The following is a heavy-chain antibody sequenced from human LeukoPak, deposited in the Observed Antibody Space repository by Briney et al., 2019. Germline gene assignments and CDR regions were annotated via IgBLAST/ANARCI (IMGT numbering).Heavy chain of an antibody. CDR1: GFTFSSYG. D-gene: IGHD3-10*01. Sequence: PGGSLRLSCAASGFTFSSYGMHWVRQAPGKGLEWVAFIRYDGSNKYYADSVKGRFTISRDNSKNTLYLQMNSLRAEDTAVYYCAKDRPFGEYYYFDYWGQGTLVTVSS. CDR3: AKDRPFGEYYYFDY. CDR2: IRYDGSNK. J-gene: IGHJ4*02. V-gene: IGHV3-30*02.